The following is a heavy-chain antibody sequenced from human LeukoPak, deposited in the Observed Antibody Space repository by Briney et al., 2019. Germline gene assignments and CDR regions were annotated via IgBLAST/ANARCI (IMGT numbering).Heavy chain of an antibody. CDR3: AREAAAAGTAPDY. J-gene: IGHJ4*02. CDR2: IIPIFGTA. D-gene: IGHD6-13*01. V-gene: IGHV1-69*01. Sequence: ASVKGSCKASGGTFSSYAISWVRQAPGQGLEWMGGIIPIFGTANYAQKFQGRVTITADESTSTAYMELSSLRSEDTAVYYCAREAAAAGTAPDYWGQGTLVTVSS. CDR1: GGTFSSYA.